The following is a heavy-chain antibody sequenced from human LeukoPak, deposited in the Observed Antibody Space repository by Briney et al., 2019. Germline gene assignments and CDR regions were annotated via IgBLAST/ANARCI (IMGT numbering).Heavy chain of an antibody. V-gene: IGHV1-18*01. J-gene: IGHJ4*02. CDR1: GGTVSNYV. CDR2: ISAYNGNT. D-gene: IGHD5-12*01. CDR3: ARESIVATINDY. Sequence: GASVKVSCKASGGTVSNYVFSWVRQAPEQGLEWMGWISAYNGNTNYAQKLQGRVTMTTDTSTSTAYMELRSLRSDDTAVYYCARESIVATINDYWGQGTLVTVSS.